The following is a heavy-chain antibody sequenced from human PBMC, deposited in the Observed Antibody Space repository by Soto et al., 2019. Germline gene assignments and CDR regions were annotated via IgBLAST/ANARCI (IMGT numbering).Heavy chain of an antibody. CDR2: IYHSGST. CDR1: GGSISSSSYY. V-gene: IGHV4-39*01. J-gene: IGHJ4*02. Sequence: SETLSLTCTVSGGSISSSSYYWGWIRQTPGKGLEWIGSIYHSGSTYYNPSLKSRVTISVDTSKNQFSLKLSSVTAADTAVYHCARRRDYGDRFFDYWGQGTLVTVSS. D-gene: IGHD4-17*01. CDR3: ARRRDYGDRFFDY.